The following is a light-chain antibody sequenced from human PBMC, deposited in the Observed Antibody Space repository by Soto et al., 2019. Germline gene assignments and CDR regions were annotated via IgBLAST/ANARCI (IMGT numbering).Light chain of an antibody. J-gene: IGKJ5*01. V-gene: IGKV3-15*01. CDR2: GAS. Sequence: EIVMTQSPATLSVSPGERATLSCRASQSVSSNLAWYQQKPGQAPRLLIYGASNRATGIPARFSGSGSGTEFTLTISSLQSEDFAVYYCQQYNNWLTFGQGTRLAIK. CDR3: QQYNNWLT. CDR1: QSVSSN.